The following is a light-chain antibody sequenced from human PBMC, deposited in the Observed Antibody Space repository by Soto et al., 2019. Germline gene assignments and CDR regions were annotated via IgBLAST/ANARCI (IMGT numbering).Light chain of an antibody. Sequence: DIQMTQSPSTLSASVGDRVTITCRASQSISSWLAWYQQKPGKAPKLLIYDASSLESGVPSRFSGSGSGTELTLTISSLQPDDFATYYCQLGYTFGQGTKLEIK. CDR3: QLGYT. CDR2: DAS. J-gene: IGKJ2*01. V-gene: IGKV1-5*01. CDR1: QSISSW.